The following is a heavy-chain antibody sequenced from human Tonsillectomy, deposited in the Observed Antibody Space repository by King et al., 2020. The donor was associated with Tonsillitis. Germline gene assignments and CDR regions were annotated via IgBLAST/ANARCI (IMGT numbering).Heavy chain of an antibody. Sequence: QLVQSGVEVKKPGESRKISCKASGYTFTNYWIGWVRQMPGKGLEWMGIIYPGDSDTRYSSSFQGQVTISADKSVTTAYLQWSSLKASDTAMYYCASRPDAFDVWGQGTMVTVSS. CDR2: IYPGDSDT. CDR1: GYTFTNYW. J-gene: IGHJ3*01. V-gene: IGHV5-51*01. CDR3: ASRPDAFDV.